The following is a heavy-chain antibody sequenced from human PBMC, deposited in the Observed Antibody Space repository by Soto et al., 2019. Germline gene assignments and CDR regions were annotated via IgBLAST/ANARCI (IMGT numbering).Heavy chain of an antibody. CDR2: IWYDGSNK. CDR3: AKGSIAARRSDPFDY. D-gene: IGHD6-6*01. V-gene: IGHV3-30*02. J-gene: IGHJ4*02. Sequence: GGSLRLSCAASGFTFSSYGMHWVRQAPGKGLEWVAVIWYDGSNKYYADSVKGRFTISRDNSKNTLYLQMNSLRAEDTAVYYCAKGSIAARRSDPFDYWGQGTLVTVSS. CDR1: GFTFSSYG.